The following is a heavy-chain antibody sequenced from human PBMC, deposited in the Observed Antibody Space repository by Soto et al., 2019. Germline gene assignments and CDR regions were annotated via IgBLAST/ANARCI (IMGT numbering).Heavy chain of an antibody. CDR3: ARVERGTATTVVDAFDI. V-gene: IGHV4-34*01. D-gene: IGHD1-1*01. Sequence: QVQLQQWGAGLLKPSETLSLTCAVFGGSVNSGNYYWSWIRQPPGKGLEWIGEMSHSGGTHFNPSLTRRVTISVDTSKNPFSLKMSSVTAADTALYYCARVERGTATTVVDAFDIWGPGTMVTVSS. CDR1: GGSVNSGNYY. CDR2: MSHSGGT. J-gene: IGHJ3*02.